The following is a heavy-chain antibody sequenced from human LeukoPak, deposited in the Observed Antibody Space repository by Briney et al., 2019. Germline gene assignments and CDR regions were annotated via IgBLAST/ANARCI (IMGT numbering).Heavy chain of an antibody. D-gene: IGHD2-21*01. CDR2: ISSSSSTI. CDR1: GFTFSSYS. J-gene: IGHJ4*02. CDR3: ARDRDCGY. Sequence: PGGSLRLSCAASGFTFSSYSMNWVRQAPGKGLEWVSYISSSSSTIYYADSVKGRFTISRDNAKNSLYLQMNSLRAEDTAVYYCARDRDCGYWGQGTLVTDSS. V-gene: IGHV3-48*04.